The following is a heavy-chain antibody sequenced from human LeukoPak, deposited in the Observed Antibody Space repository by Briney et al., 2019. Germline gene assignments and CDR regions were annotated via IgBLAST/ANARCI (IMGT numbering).Heavy chain of an antibody. D-gene: IGHD1-14*01. Sequence: ASVKVSCTVSGYILTELSMHWVRQAPGKGLEWMGGFDPEDGETIYAQKFQGRVTMTEDTSTDTAYMELSSLRSEDTAVYYCATGSAGNLYYYYYMDVWGKGTTVTVSS. V-gene: IGHV1-24*01. CDR2: FDPEDGET. J-gene: IGHJ6*03. CDR3: ATGSAGNLYYYYYMDV. CDR1: GYILTELS.